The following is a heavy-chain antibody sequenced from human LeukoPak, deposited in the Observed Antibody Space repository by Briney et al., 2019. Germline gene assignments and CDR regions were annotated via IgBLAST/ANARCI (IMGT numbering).Heavy chain of an antibody. D-gene: IGHD2-2*01. CDR2: GSDSGGT. CDR1: GGSLNGHY. Sequence: SETLSLTCAVYGGSLNGHYWSWIRQPPGMGLEWIGEGSDSGGTKFNPSLKSRVTMSVDTSKNQFSLKLNSVTAAETAVYYCARLNLPATVGAFDIWGQGTMVTVSS. V-gene: IGHV4-34*01. CDR3: ARLNLPATVGAFDI. J-gene: IGHJ3*02.